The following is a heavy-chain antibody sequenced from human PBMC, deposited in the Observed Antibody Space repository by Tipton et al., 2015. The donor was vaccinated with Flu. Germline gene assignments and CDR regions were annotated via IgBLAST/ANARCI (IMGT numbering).Heavy chain of an antibody. CDR1: GYTFTTYY. J-gene: IGHJ6*02. Sequence: QLVQSGAEVKKPGASVKVSCRASGYTFTTYYIQWVRQAPGQGLEWMGIINPSVGNTTYAQKFQGRLTVTRDTSTNTVYMELSGLRSDDTAVYYCARDRKTAVRSTVDYGMDVWGQGTTVTVSS. V-gene: IGHV1-46*01. CDR2: INPSVGNT. CDR3: ARDRKTAVRSTVDYGMDV. D-gene: IGHD2-2*01.